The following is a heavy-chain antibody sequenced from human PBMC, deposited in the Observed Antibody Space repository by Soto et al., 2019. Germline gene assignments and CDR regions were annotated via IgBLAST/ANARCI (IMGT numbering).Heavy chain of an antibody. Sequence: ASVKVSCKASGGTFSSYAISWVRQAPGQGLEWMGGIIPIFGTANYAQKFQGRVTITADESTSTAYMELSSLRSEDTAVYYCARGPLAGKIYFDYWGQGTLVTVPS. J-gene: IGHJ4*02. V-gene: IGHV1-69*13. CDR3: ARGPLAGKIYFDY. CDR1: GGTFSSYA. CDR2: IIPIFGTA. D-gene: IGHD6-19*01.